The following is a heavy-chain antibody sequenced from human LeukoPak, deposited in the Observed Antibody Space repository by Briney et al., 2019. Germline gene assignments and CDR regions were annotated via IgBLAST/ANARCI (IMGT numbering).Heavy chain of an antibody. Sequence: SETLSLTCTVSGGSISSSSYYWGWIRQPPGKGLEWIGSIYYSGSTYYNPSLKSRVTISVDTSKNQFSLKLSSVTAADTAVYYCARRTNYYDSSGYYPYYFDYWGQGTLVTVSS. D-gene: IGHD3-22*01. V-gene: IGHV4-39*01. CDR1: GGSISSSSYY. J-gene: IGHJ4*02. CDR3: ARRTNYYDSSGYYPYYFDY. CDR2: IYYSGST.